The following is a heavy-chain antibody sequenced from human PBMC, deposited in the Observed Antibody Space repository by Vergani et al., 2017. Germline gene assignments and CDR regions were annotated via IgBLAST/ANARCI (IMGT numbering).Heavy chain of an antibody. Sequence: EVQLVQSGAEVKKPGESLKISCKGSGYSFTSYWIGWVRQMPGKGLEWMEIIYPGDSDTRYSPSFQGQVTISADKSISTAYLQWSSLKASDTAMYYGAGLGLGYQLRLAGYGMDVWGQGTTVTVSS. V-gene: IGHV5-51*03. CDR1: GYSFTSYW. J-gene: IGHJ6*02. CDR2: IYPGDSDT. D-gene: IGHD2-2*01. CDR3: AGLGLGYQLRLAGYGMDV.